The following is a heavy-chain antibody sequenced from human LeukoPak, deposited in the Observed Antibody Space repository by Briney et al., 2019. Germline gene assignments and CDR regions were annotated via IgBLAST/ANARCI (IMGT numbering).Heavy chain of an antibody. CDR2: IYISGST. Sequence: SETLCLTCTVSGCSISSHYRSWVRQAAGKGLEWIGRIYISGSTTYSPSLKSRLTLSLDTSKNQFSLNLSSVTAADTAVYYCASDSGLTTGPFDIWGQGTMVTVSS. V-gene: IGHV4-4*07. CDR1: GCSISSHY. J-gene: IGHJ3*02. D-gene: IGHD1-14*01. CDR3: ASDSGLTTGPFDI.